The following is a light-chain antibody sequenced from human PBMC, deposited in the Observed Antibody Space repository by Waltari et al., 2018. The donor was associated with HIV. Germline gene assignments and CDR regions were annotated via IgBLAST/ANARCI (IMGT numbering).Light chain of an antibody. CDR3: QQYYTTSLLT. CDR1: QSVLFSSNNKNY. CDR2: WAS. J-gene: IGKJ3*01. V-gene: IGKV4-1*01. Sequence: DIVMTQSPDSLAVSLGERATINCKSSQSVLFSSNNKNYLAWYQQKPGQPPKLLIYWASTRESGVPDRFSGGGSGTDFTLTISSLQAEDVAVYYCQQYYTTSLLTFGPGTKVDIK.